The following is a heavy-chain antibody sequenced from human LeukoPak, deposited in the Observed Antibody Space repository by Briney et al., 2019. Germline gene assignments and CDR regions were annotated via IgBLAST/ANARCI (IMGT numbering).Heavy chain of an antibody. J-gene: IGHJ6*03. CDR3: ARLPVRGVGGYYQDQYMDV. CDR1: GYSISSGYY. CDR2: IYHSGST. V-gene: IGHV4-38-2*02. D-gene: IGHD3-10*01. Sequence: SETLSLTCTVSGYSISSGYYWGWIRQPPGKGLEWIGSIYHSGSTKYNPSLKSRVTISVDTSKNQFSLKLSSVTAADTAVYYCARLPVRGVGGYYQDQYMDVWGKGTTVTVSS.